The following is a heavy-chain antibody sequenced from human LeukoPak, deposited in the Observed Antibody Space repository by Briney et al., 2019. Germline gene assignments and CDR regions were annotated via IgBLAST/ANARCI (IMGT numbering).Heavy chain of an antibody. CDR2: IYSGGST. Sequence: PGGSLRLSCAASGFTVSSNYMSWVRQAPGKGLEWVAVIYSGGSTYYADSVKGRFTIYRDNSKNTLYLQMNGLRAEDTAVYYCSAFDYYYGMDVWGQGTTVTVSS. CDR3: SAFDYYYGMDV. J-gene: IGHJ6*02. CDR1: GFTVSSNY. V-gene: IGHV3-66*01.